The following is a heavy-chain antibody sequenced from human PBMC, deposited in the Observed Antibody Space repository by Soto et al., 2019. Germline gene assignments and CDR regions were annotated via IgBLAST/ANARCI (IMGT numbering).Heavy chain of an antibody. D-gene: IGHD3-10*01. Sequence: ASVKVSCKASGYTFTSYAIYWVRQAPGQRLEWMGWINAGNGNTRYSQKFQGRVTITRDTSASTAYMELSSLRSEDTAVYYCARDMGFGLSDYWGQGTLVTVSS. V-gene: IGHV1-3*01. J-gene: IGHJ4*02. CDR3: ARDMGFGLSDY. CDR1: GYTFTSYA. CDR2: INAGNGNT.